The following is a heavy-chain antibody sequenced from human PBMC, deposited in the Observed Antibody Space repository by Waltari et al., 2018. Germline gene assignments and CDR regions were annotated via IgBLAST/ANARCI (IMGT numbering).Heavy chain of an antibody. CDR3: ARDKDEVADFFCAFDI. D-gene: IGHD6-19*01. J-gene: IGHJ3*02. CDR1: GFTFSSYS. CDR2: ISSSSSYI. Sequence: EVQLVESGGGLVKPGGSLRLSCAASGFTFSSYSMNWVRQAPGKGLEWVSSISSSSSYIYYADSVKGRFTISRDNAKNSLYLQMNSLRAEDTAVYYCARDKDEVADFFCAFDIWGQGTMVTVSS. V-gene: IGHV3-21*01.